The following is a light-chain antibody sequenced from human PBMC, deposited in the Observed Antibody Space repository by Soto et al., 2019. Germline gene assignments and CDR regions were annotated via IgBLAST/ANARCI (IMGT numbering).Light chain of an antibody. Sequence: IELTHSPATLPVSPWETATLFCRASQSVGRSLAWYQQRPGQAPRLLIYDTSTRAFGLPTRFSGSGSGTEFTLTISSLQSEDSAVYHCQQYSNGPPWTFGHGTKVDIK. V-gene: IGKV3-15*01. CDR2: DTS. CDR1: QSVGRS. CDR3: QQYSNGPPWT. J-gene: IGKJ1*01.